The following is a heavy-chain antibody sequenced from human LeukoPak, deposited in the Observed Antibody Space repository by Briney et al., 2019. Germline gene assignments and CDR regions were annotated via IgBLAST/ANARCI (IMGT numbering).Heavy chain of an antibody. V-gene: IGHV3-23*01. CDR1: GFTFSSYA. Sequence: GGSLRLSCAASGFTFSSYAMNWVRQAPGKGLEWVSGIGRSGADTYYTDSVKGRFTISRDNSKNTLYLQMNNLRGDDTAVFYCTKDARATPDGFDFWGQGTLVTVSS. D-gene: IGHD2-15*01. J-gene: IGHJ4*02. CDR3: TKDARATPDGFDF. CDR2: IGRSGADT.